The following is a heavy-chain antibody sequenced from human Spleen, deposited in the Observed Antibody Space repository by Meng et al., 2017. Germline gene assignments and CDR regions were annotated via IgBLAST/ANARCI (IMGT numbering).Heavy chain of an antibody. CDR3: ARGPTTMAHDFDY. D-gene: IGHD4-11*01. Sequence: QGQSNEWCAALLRPSETLSLTELYHGGSFSDYYWSWIRQPPGKGLEWIGEINHSGSTNYNPSLESRATISVDTSQNNLSLKLSSVTAADSAVYYCARGPTTMAHDFDYWGQGTLVTVSS. V-gene: IGHV4-34*01. CDR2: INHSGST. CDR1: GGSFSDYY. J-gene: IGHJ4*02.